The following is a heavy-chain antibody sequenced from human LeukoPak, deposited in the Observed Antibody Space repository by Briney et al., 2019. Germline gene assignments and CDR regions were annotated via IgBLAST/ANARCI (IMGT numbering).Heavy chain of an antibody. J-gene: IGHJ4*02. V-gene: IGHV1-2*02. CDR1: GYTFTGYY. D-gene: IGHD3-10*02. CDR3: ARDPNKMFGEFPHFDY. Sequence: ASVKVSCKASGYTFTGYYMHWVRQAPGQGLEWMGWINPNSGGTNYAQKFQGRVTMTRDTSISTAYMELNRLRSADTAVYYCARDPNKMFGEFPHFDYWGQGTLVTVSS. CDR2: INPNSGGT.